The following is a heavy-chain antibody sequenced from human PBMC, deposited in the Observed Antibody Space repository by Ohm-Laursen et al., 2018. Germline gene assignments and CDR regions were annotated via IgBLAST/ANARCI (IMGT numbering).Heavy chain of an antibody. D-gene: IGHD4-23*01. Sequence: SETLSLTCAVYGGSFRGYYWSWIRQPPGKGLEWIGEINHSGSTNYNPSFKSRVTISADTSKNQFSLKLSSVTAADTAVYYCARRMEDYGGNSYYYYSMDVWGQGPRSPSP. CDR1: GGSFRGYY. J-gene: IGHJ6*02. CDR3: ARRMEDYGGNSYYYYSMDV. CDR2: INHSGST. V-gene: IGHV4-34*01.